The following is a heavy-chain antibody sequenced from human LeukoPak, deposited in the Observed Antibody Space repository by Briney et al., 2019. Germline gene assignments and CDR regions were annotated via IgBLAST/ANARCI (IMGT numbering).Heavy chain of an antibody. V-gene: IGHV3-48*04. CDR2: ISSSSTTI. CDR3: VRDYGDYKFIY. D-gene: IGHD4-17*01. J-gene: IGHJ4*02. CDR1: GYTFSSYS. Sequence: GGSLRLSCAASGYTFSSYSMNWVRQAPGKGLEWISYISSSSTTIYYADSVKGRFTISRDNAKNSLYLQMNSLRAEDTAVYYCVRDYGDYKFIYWGQGTLVTVSS.